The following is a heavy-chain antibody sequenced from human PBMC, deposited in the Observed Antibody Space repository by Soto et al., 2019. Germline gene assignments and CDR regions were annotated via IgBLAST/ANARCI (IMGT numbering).Heavy chain of an antibody. D-gene: IGHD4-17*01. CDR3: STDCPSVTPAY. CDR2: IKSKSRGGTA. V-gene: IGHV3-15*01. J-gene: IGHJ4*02. Sequence: GGSLRLSCATSGFTFSNTGISWVRQAPGKGLEWVGRIKSKSRGGTADYAAPVKGRFNISRDDSKNTLYLYMNNLKNEDTAVYYCSTDCPSVTPAYWGQGALVTVCS. CDR1: GFTFSNTG.